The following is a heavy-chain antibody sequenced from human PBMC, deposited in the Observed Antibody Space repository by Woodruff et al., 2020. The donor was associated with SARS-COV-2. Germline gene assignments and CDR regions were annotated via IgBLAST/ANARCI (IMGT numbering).Heavy chain of an antibody. Sequence: IYYSGSTNYNPSLKSRVTISVDTSKNQFSLKLSSVTAADTAVYYCARETPRRDGYIDIWGQGTMVTVSS. CDR2: IYYSGST. CDR3: ARETPRRDGYIDI. J-gene: IGHJ3*02. D-gene: IGHD5-12*01. V-gene: IGHV4-59*01.